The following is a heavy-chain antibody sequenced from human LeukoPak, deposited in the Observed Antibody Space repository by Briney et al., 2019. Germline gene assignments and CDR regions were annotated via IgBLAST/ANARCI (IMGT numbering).Heavy chain of an antibody. Sequence: SVKVSCKASGGTFSSYAMSWARQAPGQGLEWVGGIIPIFGTANYAQRFQGRVTITADASTSTAYMELSSLRSEDTAVYYCAKVSNGYSYGSHFDYWGQGTLVTVSS. J-gene: IGHJ4*02. D-gene: IGHD5-18*01. CDR2: IIPIFGTA. CDR3: AKVSNGYSYGSHFDY. CDR1: GGTFSSYA. V-gene: IGHV1-69*01.